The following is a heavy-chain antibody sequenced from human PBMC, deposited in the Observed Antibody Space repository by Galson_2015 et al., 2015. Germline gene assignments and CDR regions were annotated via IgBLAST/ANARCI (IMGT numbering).Heavy chain of an antibody. CDR1: GFTVSSNY. CDR2: IYSGGST. V-gene: IGHV3-53*01. D-gene: IGHD3-10*01. Sequence: SLRLSCAASGFTVSSNYMSWVRQAPGKGLEWVSVIYSGGSTYYADSVKGRFTISGDNAKNSLYLQMNSLRAEDTAVYYCASGGSGYYYYYGMDVWGQGTTVTVSS. CDR3: ASGGSGYYYYYGMDV. J-gene: IGHJ6*02.